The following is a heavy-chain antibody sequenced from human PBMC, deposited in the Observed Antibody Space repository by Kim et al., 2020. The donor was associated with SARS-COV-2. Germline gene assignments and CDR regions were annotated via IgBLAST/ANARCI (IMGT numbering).Heavy chain of an antibody. CDR3: AKMVGLYDILTGVDFDY. Sequence: GGSLRLSCAASGFTFSSYAMSWVRQAPGKGLEWVSAISGSGGSTYYADSVKGRFTISRDNSKNTLYLQMNSLRAEDTAVYYCAKMVGLYDILTGVDFDYWGQGTLVTVSS. V-gene: IGHV3-23*01. D-gene: IGHD3-9*01. CDR2: ISGSGGST. CDR1: GFTFSSYA. J-gene: IGHJ4*02.